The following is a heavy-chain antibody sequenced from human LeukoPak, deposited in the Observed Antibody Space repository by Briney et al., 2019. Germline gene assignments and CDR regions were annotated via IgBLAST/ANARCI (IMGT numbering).Heavy chain of an antibody. CDR3: ARDWDY. J-gene: IGHJ4*02. V-gene: IGHV3-30*03. Sequence: GGSLRLSCAASGFTFSSYGMHWVRQAPGKGLEWVAVISYDGSNKYYADSVKGRFTISRDNAKNSLYLQMNSLTVEDTAVYFCARDWDYWGQGTLVTVSS. CDR2: ISYDGSNK. CDR1: GFTFSSYG.